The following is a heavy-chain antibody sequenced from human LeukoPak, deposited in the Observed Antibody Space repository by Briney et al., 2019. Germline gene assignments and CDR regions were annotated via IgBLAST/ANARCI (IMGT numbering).Heavy chain of an antibody. V-gene: IGHV3-33*05. CDR3: AKVCTDGSCCY. D-gene: IGHD2-15*01. J-gene: IGHJ4*02. Sequence: AGGSLRLSCAASGFTFSSYGMHWVRQAPGKGLEWVAVISYDGSNKYYADSVKGRFTISRDNSKNTLYLQMNSLRAEDTAVYYCAKVCTDGSCCYWGQGTLVTVSS. CDR2: ISYDGSNK. CDR1: GFTFSSYG.